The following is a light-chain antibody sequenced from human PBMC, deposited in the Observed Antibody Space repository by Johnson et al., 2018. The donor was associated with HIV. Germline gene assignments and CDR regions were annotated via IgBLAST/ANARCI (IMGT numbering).Light chain of an antibody. CDR2: DNN. V-gene: IGLV1-51*01. Sequence: QFVLTQPPSVSAAPGQRVNISCSGHSSNIENYFVSWYRQVPGTAPKLLIYDNNKRPSGIPGRFSGSKSGPSATLGITGLQTGDEADYYCGTWDSSLTSYVFGAGTKVTVL. CDR3: GTWDSSLTSYV. CDR1: SSNIENYF. J-gene: IGLJ1*01.